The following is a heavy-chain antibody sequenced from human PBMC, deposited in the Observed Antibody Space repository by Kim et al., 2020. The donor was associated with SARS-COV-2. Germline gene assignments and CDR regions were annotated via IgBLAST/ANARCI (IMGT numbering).Heavy chain of an antibody. CDR2: IYHSGTT. D-gene: IGHD3-10*01. CDR3: ASAVWLWELLVFSLDY. J-gene: IGHJ4*01. Sequence: SETLSLTCAVSGGSFSSSNWCCCLHPPPGKVLEWFGIIYHSGTTYYPPSLTRRVIILVTHPNNSSSLLLSFVTAAATAVYYSASAVWLWELLVFSLDY. V-gene: IGHV4-4*02. CDR1: GGSFSSSNW.